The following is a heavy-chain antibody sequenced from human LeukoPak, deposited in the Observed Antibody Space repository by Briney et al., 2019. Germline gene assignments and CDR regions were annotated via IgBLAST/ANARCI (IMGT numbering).Heavy chain of an antibody. CDR2: ISGSGGST. CDR1: GFTFSSYA. Sequence: GGSLRLSCAASGFTFSSYAMSWVRQAPGKGLEWVSAISGSGGSTYYVDSVKGRFTISRDNSKNTLYLQMNSLRAEDTAVYYCAKPYYDFWSGSFDYWGQGTLVTVSS. V-gene: IGHV3-23*01. J-gene: IGHJ4*02. D-gene: IGHD3-3*01. CDR3: AKPYYDFWSGSFDY.